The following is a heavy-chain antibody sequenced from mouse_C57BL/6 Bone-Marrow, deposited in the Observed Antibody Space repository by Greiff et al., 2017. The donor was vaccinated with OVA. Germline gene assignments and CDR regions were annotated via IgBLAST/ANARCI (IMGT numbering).Heavy chain of an antibody. Sequence: VQLQQPGAELVRPGSSVKLSCKASGYTFTSYWMDWVKPRPGQGLEWIGNIYPSDSETHYNQKFKDKATLTVDKSSSTAYMQLSSLTSEDSAVXYCARKTVVATGDYWGQGTTLTVSS. J-gene: IGHJ2*01. CDR2: IYPSDSET. D-gene: IGHD1-1*01. CDR1: GYTFTSYW. V-gene: IGHV1-61*01. CDR3: ARKTVVATGDY.